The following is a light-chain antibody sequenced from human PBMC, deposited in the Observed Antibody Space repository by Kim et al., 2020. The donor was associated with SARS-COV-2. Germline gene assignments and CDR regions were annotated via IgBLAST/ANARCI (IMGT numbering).Light chain of an antibody. CDR1: QTISNW. CDR3: QQYNSYPWT. V-gene: IGKV1-5*03. Sequence: DIQMTQSPSTLSASVGDRVTITCRASQTISNWLAWYQQNPGKAPKLLIYKASTLETGVPSRFSGSGSGTDFSLTISSLQPDDFATYYCQQYNSYPWTFGQGTKVDIQ. CDR2: KAS. J-gene: IGKJ1*01.